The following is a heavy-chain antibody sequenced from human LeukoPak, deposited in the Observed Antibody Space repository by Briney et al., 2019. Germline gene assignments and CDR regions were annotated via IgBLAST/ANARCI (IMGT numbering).Heavy chain of an antibody. CDR2: IYYSGST. V-gene: IGHV4-59*01. CDR1: GGSISGYY. CDR3: AREEVQDCSGGSCYWFDP. J-gene: IGHJ5*02. D-gene: IGHD2-15*01. Sequence: SETLSLTCTVSGGSISGYYWSWIRQPPGKGLEWIGYIYYSGSTNYNPSLKSRVTISVDTSKNQFSLKLNSVTAADTAVYYCAREEVQDCSGGSCYWFDPWGQGTLVTVSS.